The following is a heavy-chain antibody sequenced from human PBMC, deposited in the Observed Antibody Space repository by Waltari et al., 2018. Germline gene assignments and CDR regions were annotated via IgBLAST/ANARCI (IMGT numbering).Heavy chain of an antibody. Sequence: QVQLQESGPGLVKPSETLSLTCTVSGYSISSGYYWGWIRQPPGKGLEWIGSIYHSGSTYYNPSLKSRVTISVDTSKNQFSLKLSSVTAADTAVYYCARAGPLSVAGWVHAFDIWGRGTMVTVSS. CDR3: ARAGPLSVAGWVHAFDI. D-gene: IGHD6-19*01. CDR1: GYSISSGYY. V-gene: IGHV4-38-2*02. CDR2: IYHSGST. J-gene: IGHJ3*02.